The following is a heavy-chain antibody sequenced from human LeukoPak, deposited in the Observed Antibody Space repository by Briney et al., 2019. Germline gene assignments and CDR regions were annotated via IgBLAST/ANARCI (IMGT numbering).Heavy chain of an antibody. D-gene: IGHD7-27*01. Sequence: GASVKVSCKASGYTFTSYGISWVRQAPGQGLEWMGGIIPIFGTANYAQKFQGRVTITADESTSTAYMELSSLRSEDTAVYYCARDGSPWGGYYFDYWGQGTLVTVSS. CDR1: GYTFTSYG. CDR2: IIPIFGTA. V-gene: IGHV1-69*13. J-gene: IGHJ4*02. CDR3: ARDGSPWGGYYFDY.